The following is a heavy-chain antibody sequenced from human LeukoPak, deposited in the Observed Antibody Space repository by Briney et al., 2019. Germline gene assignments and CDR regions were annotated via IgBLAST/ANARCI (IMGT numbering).Heavy chain of an antibody. D-gene: IGHD5-24*01. Sequence: SETLSLTCTVSGGSISVGTYYWRWIRQPPGKVLEWIGYIYYSGSTYYNPSLKSRVSISVDTSKNQFSLKLSSVTAAVTAVFYCARDRGGYNLDALAIWGQGTMVTVSS. CDR1: GGSISVGTYY. J-gene: IGHJ3*02. V-gene: IGHV4-30-4*08. CDR3: ARDRGGYNLDALAI. CDR2: IYYSGST.